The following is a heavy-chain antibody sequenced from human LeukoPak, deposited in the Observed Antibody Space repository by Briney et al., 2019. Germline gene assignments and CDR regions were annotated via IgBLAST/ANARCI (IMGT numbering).Heavy chain of an antibody. J-gene: IGHJ4*02. D-gene: IGHD3-10*01. CDR3: ARASPYYYGSGSYHLDY. CDR2: IYSGGST. CDR1: GFTVSSNY. Sequence: GGSLRLSCAASGFTVSSNYMSWVRQAPGKGLEWVSVIYSGGSTYYADSVKGRFTISRDNSKDTLYLQMNSLRAEDTAVCYCARASPYYYGSGSYHLDYWGQGTLVTVSS. V-gene: IGHV3-66*01.